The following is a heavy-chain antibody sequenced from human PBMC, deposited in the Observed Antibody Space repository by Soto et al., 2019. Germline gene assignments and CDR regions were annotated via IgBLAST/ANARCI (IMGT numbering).Heavy chain of an antibody. V-gene: IGHV1-2*02. CDR1: GYTFTGFY. CDR3: VRDGSSGWHFDS. Sequence: ASVKVSCKASGYTFTGFYLHWVRRAPGQGLEWMGWINPNNGDTNYAQGFQGRVIMTRDTSITTAYMEVSRLRAEDTAVYYCVRDGSSGWHFDSWGQGTLVTVSS. CDR2: INPNNGDT. D-gene: IGHD6-19*01. J-gene: IGHJ4*02.